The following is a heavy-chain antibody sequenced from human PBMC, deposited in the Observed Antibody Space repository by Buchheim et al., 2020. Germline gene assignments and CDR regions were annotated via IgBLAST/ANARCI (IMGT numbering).Heavy chain of an antibody. CDR1: GFTFSDYW. J-gene: IGHJ6*02. D-gene: IGHD2-15*01. CDR3: ARGGTWDSYYFGMDV. Sequence: EVRLVESGGDLVQPGGSLRLSCAASGFTFSDYWMRWVRQAPGKGLEWVANTRQDGSENYYVDSVKGRLTISRDNAKKLLYLQMNSLRAEDTAVYYCARGGTWDSYYFGMDVWGQGTT. CDR2: TRQDGSEN. V-gene: IGHV3-7*01.